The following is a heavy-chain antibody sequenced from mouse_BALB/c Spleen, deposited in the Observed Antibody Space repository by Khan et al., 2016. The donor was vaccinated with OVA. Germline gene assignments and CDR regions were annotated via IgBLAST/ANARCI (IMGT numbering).Heavy chain of an antibody. V-gene: IGHV3-2*02. Sequence: EVQLVESGPGLVKPSQSLSLTCTVTGYSITSDYAWNWIRQFPGNRLEWMGYIRHSGGTSYNPSLKSRISITRDTSKNQFFLQFNSVTTEDTATYYGTRGAWFAYWGQGTLVTVSA. CDR1: GYSITSDYA. J-gene: IGHJ3*01. CDR3: TRGAWFAY. CDR2: IRHSGGT.